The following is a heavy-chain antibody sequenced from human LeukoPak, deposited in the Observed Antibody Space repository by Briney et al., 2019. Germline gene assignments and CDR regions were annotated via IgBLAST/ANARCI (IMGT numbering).Heavy chain of an antibody. J-gene: IGHJ4*02. Sequence: SQTPSLTCTVSGGSISSGGYYWSWIRQHPGKGLEWIGYIYYSGSTYYNPSLKSRVTISVDTSKNQFSLKLSSVTAADTAVYYCARAGDYGSLHFDYWGQGTLVTVSS. CDR2: IYYSGST. CDR1: GGSISSGGYY. V-gene: IGHV4-31*03. D-gene: IGHD4-17*01. CDR3: ARAGDYGSLHFDY.